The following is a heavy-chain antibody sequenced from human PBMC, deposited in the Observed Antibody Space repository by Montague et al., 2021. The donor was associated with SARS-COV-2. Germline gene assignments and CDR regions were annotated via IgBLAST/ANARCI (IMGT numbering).Heavy chain of an antibody. CDR2: ICWNSGNI. CDR1: GFTFGDYA. V-gene: IGHV3-9*01. CDR3: AKGYSGGYDEYFDL. D-gene: IGHD1-26*01. J-gene: IGHJ2*01. Sequence: SLRLSCAASGFTFGDYAMHWVRQAPGKGLEWVSGICWNSGNIDYADSVKGRFTISRDNAKNSLYLQMNSLRAEDTALYYCAKGYSGGYDEYFDLWGRGTLVTVSS.